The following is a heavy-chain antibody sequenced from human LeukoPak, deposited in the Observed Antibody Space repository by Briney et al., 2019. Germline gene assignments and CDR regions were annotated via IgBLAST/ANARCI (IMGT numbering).Heavy chain of an antibody. CDR2: IYHSGSP. Sequence: PSETLSLTCTVSGYSISSGYYWGWIRQPPGKGLEWIGTIYHSGSPYYNPSLKSRVTISVDTSKNQFSLKLSSVTAAGTAVYYCARTNGYCSSSSCYGNFDYWGQGTLVTVSS. D-gene: IGHD2-2*03. CDR1: GYSISSGYY. J-gene: IGHJ4*02. CDR3: ARTNGYCSSSSCYGNFDY. V-gene: IGHV4-38-2*02.